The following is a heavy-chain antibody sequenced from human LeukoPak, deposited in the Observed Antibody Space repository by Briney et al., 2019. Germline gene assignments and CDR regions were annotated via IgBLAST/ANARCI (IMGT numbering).Heavy chain of an antibody. CDR2: IYYSGST. J-gene: IGHJ6*03. V-gene: IGHV4-39*01. CDR3: ARHRYSSSWCNYYYMDV. Sequence: SETLSLTCTVSGGSISSSSYYWGWIRQPPGKGLEWIGSIYYSGSTYYNPSLKSRVTISVDTSKNQFSLKLSSVTAADTAVYYCARHRYSSSWCNYYYMDVWGKGTTVTVSS. D-gene: IGHD6-13*01. CDR1: GGSISSSSYY.